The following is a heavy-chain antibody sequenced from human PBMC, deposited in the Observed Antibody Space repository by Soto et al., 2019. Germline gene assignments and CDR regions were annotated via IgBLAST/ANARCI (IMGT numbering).Heavy chain of an antibody. Sequence: PGGSLRLSCAASGVTFSSYGMHWVRQAPGKGLEWVALISYEGNNKYYADSVEGRFTISRDNSKNTLYLQMNSLRAEDTAVYYCAKARSIAAYQPPDFDYWGQGTLVTVSS. J-gene: IGHJ4*02. CDR1: GVTFSSYG. D-gene: IGHD6-6*01. CDR2: ISYEGNNK. V-gene: IGHV3-30*18. CDR3: AKARSIAAYQPPDFDY.